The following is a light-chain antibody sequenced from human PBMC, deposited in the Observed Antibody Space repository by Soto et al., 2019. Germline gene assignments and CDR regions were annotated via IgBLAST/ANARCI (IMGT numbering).Light chain of an antibody. CDR3: GTWDSSLSASYV. CDR1: SSNIGNNY. CDR2: DNN. V-gene: IGLV1-51*01. J-gene: IGLJ1*01. Sequence: QSVLTQPPSVSAAPAQKVTISCSGSSSNIGNNYVSWYQQLPGTAPKLLIYDNNKRPSGIPDRFSGSKSGTSATLGITGLQTGDEADYYCGTWDSSLSASYVFGTGTKGTVL.